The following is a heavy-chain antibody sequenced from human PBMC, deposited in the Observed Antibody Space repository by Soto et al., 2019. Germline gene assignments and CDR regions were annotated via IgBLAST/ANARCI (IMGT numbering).Heavy chain of an antibody. Sequence: QAQVVQSGAEVRKPGSSVKLSCKASEGTFNSYAIAWVRQAPRQGLEWMGGIIPHYNTLNYAQKFQDRVTITADASTNTVYMELSSLRSDDTAVYFCASGASRWYPYFFDSWAQGTLVTGSS. CDR3: ASGASRWYPYFFDS. J-gene: IGHJ4*02. CDR2: IIPHYNTL. CDR1: EGTFNSYA. D-gene: IGHD6-13*01. V-gene: IGHV1-69*01.